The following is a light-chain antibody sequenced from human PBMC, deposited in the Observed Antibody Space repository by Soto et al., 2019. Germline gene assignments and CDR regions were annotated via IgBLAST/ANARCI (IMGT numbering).Light chain of an antibody. J-gene: IGKJ1*01. CDR2: DSS. Sequence: EIVLTQSQAPLFFSPGERATLPCRASQSVRNQLAWYQQKPGQAPRLLIYDSSNRATGIPGRFSGSGSGTDFTLTISSLEPEDFAVYYCQQRSNWPWTFGQGTKVEIK. V-gene: IGKV3-11*01. CDR3: QQRSNWPWT. CDR1: QSVRNQ.